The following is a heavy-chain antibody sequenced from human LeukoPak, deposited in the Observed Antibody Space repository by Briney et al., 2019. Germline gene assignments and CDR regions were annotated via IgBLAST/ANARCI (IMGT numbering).Heavy chain of an antibody. J-gene: IGHJ4*02. Sequence: TGGSLRLSCAASGFTFSSYAMSWVRQAPGKGLEWVSAISGSGGSTYYADSVKGRFTISRDNSKNTLYLQMNSLRAEDTAVYYCAKDEEDSYDSSGYDYWGQGTLVTVSP. CDR1: GFTFSSYA. CDR2: ISGSGGST. CDR3: AKDEEDSYDSSGYDY. V-gene: IGHV3-23*01. D-gene: IGHD3-22*01.